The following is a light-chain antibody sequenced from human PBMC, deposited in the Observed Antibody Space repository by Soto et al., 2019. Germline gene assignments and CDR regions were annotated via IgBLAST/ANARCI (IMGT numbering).Light chain of an antibody. V-gene: IGLV2-14*02. Sequence: QSALTQPASVSGSPGQSITISCTGSSSDIGSYNLVSWYQQRPGKAPKLLIFEGSKRPSGISDRFSGSKSGNTASLAISGLQSEDEAFFYCAAWDDSLGGHVVFGGGTKVTVL. J-gene: IGLJ2*01. CDR1: SSDIGSYNL. CDR2: EGS. CDR3: AAWDDSLGGHVV.